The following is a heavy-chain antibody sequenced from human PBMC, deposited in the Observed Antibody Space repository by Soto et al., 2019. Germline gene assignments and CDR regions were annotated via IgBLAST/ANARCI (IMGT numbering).Heavy chain of an antibody. CDR2: INPNSGGT. Sequence: ASVKVSCKASGYTFTGYYMHWVRQAPGQGLEWMGWINPNSGGTNYAQKFQGWVTMTRDTSISTAYMELSRLRSDDTAVYYCARVRWLQPGYAFDIWGQGTMVTVS. J-gene: IGHJ3*02. CDR3: ARVRWLQPGYAFDI. V-gene: IGHV1-2*04. D-gene: IGHD5-18*01. CDR1: GYTFTGYY.